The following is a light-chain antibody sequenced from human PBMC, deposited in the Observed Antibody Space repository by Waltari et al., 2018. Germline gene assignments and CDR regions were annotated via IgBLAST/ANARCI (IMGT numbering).Light chain of an antibody. CDR1: NIESKS. V-gene: IGLV3-21*01. J-gene: IGLJ1*01. Sequence: SYVLTQPPPVPVAPGETARITCGGNNIESKSVQWYRQRPGQSPVVVISYDNDRAAGIPERFSGSNAGNTATLTISRVEAGDEADYYCQVWDANTDPGVFGTGTEVTVL. CDR3: QVWDANTDPGV. CDR2: YDN.